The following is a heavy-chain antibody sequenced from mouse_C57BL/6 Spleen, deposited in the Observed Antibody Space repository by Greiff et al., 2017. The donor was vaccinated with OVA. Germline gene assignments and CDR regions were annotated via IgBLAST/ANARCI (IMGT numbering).Heavy chain of an antibody. Sequence: QVQLKESGPGLVQPSQSLSITCTVSGFSLTSYGVHWVRQPPGKGLEWLGVLWSGGSTDYNAAFISRLSISKDNSKSQVFFKMNSLQADDTAIYYCAKRGDGYGHWYFDVWGTGTTVTVSS. CDR3: AKRGDGYGHWYFDV. CDR1: GFSLTSYG. V-gene: IGHV2-4*01. D-gene: IGHD2-2*01. CDR2: LWSGGST. J-gene: IGHJ1*03.